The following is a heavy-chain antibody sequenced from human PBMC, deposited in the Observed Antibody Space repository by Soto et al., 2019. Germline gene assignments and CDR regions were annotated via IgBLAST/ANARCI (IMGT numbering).Heavy chain of an antibody. V-gene: IGHV4-4*07. D-gene: IGHD1-1*01. CDR2: IYATGTT. CDR1: GASISGFY. CDR3: VRDGTKTLRDWFDP. Sequence: QVQLQESGPGLVKPSEPLSLTCTVSGASISGFYWSWIRKSAGKGLEWIGRIYATGTTDYNPSLQSRVMMSVDTSKKQFSLKLRSVTAADTAVYYCVRDGTKTLRDWFDPWGQGISFTVSS. J-gene: IGHJ5*02.